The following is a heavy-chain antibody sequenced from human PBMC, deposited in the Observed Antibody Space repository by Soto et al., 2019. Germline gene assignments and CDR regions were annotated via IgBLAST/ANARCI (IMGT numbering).Heavy chain of an antibody. D-gene: IGHD3-3*01. CDR1: GGSFTSNNW. V-gene: IGHV4-4*02. CDR3: ARASYDFWSGYYYYGMDV. J-gene: IGHJ6*01. CDR2: IYRTGST. Sequence: PSETLSLTCAVSGGSFTSNNWWTWVRQPPGQGLEWIGEIYRTGSTNYNPSLKSRVTISVDTSKNQFSLKLSSVTAADTAVYYCARASYDFWSGYYYYGMDVWGQGTTVTVSS.